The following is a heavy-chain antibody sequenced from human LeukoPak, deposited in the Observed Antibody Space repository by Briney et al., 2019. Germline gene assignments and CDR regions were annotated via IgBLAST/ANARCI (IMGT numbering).Heavy chain of an antibody. V-gene: IGHV4-4*09. CDR2: IYTSGST. CDR3: ATLRDY. Sequence: SETLSLTCTVSGVSISSYYWSWIRQPPGKGLEWIGYIYTSGSTNYNPSLKSRVTISVDTSKNQFSLKLSSVTAADTAVYYCATLRDYWGQGTLVTVSS. CDR1: GVSISSYY. J-gene: IGHJ4*02.